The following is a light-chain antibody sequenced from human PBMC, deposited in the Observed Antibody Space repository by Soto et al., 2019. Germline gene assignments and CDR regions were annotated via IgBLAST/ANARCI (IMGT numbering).Light chain of an antibody. CDR3: LRYGDSPPPYT. J-gene: IGKJ2*01. CDR1: QSVSSRN. Sequence: EIVLTQSPGTVSLSPGERATLSCRASQSVSSRNLAWYRQKPGQAPSLLIFGASNRATGIPDRFSGSGSGTDFTLTISRLEPEDCAVYYCLRYGDSPPPYTLGEGTKLVIK. V-gene: IGKV3-20*01. CDR2: GAS.